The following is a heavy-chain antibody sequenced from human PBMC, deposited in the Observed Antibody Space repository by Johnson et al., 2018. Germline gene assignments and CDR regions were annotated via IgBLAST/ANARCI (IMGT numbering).Heavy chain of an antibody. CDR1: GFTFGDYP. CDR3: GRGGLYPDV. V-gene: IGHV3-49*05. CDR2: IRSKAYGGTT. J-gene: IGHJ6*02. D-gene: IGHD2/OR15-2a*01. Sequence: EVQLVEAGGGLVKPGRSVRLSCLGSGFTFGDYPMNWFRQSPGKGLEWLGVIRSKAYGGTTEYAASVKGRFIISRDDSKNIVSLQMNSLKNEDTVGYYCGRGGLYPDVWGQGTTVTVSS.